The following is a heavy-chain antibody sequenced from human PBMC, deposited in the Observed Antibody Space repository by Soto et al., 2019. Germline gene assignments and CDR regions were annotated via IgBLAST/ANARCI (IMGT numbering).Heavy chain of an antibody. D-gene: IGHD6-6*01. V-gene: IGHV3-53*01. CDR2: IYSGGST. J-gene: IGHJ6*02. CDR3: ARESGSLYYYYGMDV. Sequence: GWSLRLSCAASVFTVSSNYMSWVRQAPGKGLEWVSVIYSGGSTYYADSVKGRFTISRDNSKNTLYLQMNSLRAEDTAVYYCARESGSLYYYYGMDVWGQGTTVTVSS. CDR1: VFTVSSNY.